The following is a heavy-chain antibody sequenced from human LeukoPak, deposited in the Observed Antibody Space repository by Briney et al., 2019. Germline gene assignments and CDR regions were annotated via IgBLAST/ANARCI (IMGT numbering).Heavy chain of an antibody. CDR1: GVTLSSYG. J-gene: IGHJ4*02. CDR3: AKEIDYDSSGYYSNFDY. CDR2: MSGSCGRR. D-gene: IGHD3-22*01. Sequence: GGSLRLSCAPSGVTLSSYGMSWGCHAPRKGPGWVWVMSGSCGRRYYADSVKGRFSISRDNSKNTLFLQMNSLRAEDTAVYYCAKEIDYDSSGYYSNFDYWGQGALVTVSS. V-gene: IGHV3-23*01.